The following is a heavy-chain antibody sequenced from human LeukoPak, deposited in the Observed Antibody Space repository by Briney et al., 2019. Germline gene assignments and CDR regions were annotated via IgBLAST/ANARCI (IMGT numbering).Heavy chain of an antibody. CDR2: ISSSSSTI. Sequence: GGSLRLSCAASGFTFSSYSMNWVRQAPGKGLEWVSYISSSSSTIYYADSVKGRFTISRDNAKNSLYLQMNSLRAEDTAVYYCARGDCRSTSCHAPWGQGTLVTVSS. CDR1: GFTFSSYS. CDR3: ARGDCRSTSCHAP. V-gene: IGHV3-48*01. J-gene: IGHJ5*02. D-gene: IGHD2-2*01.